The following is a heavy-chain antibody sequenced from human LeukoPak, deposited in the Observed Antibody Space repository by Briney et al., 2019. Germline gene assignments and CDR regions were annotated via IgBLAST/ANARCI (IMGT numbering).Heavy chain of an antibody. J-gene: IGHJ3*02. CDR1: GYTFTDYT. Sequence: GASVTVSCKASGYTFTDYTMNSVRQAPGQGLEWMGWINTNTGNPTYAQGFTGRFVFSLDTSVSTAYLQISSLKAEDTTIYYCARAESSGFDAFDIWGQGTMVTVSS. CDR2: INTNTGNP. D-gene: IGHD3-22*01. V-gene: IGHV7-4-1*02. CDR3: ARAESSGFDAFDI.